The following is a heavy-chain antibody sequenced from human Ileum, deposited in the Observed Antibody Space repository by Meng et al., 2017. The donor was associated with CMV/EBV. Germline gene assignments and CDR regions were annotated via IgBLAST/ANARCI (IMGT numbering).Heavy chain of an antibody. D-gene: IGHD2-2*02. CDR1: TVTDYG. Sequence: TVTDYGITWVRQGRGQGLEWMGWMSAANGNTNEEKKYKGRVKMTTDTSASTAYMDLRSIISDDTAVYYCARGASVVPVAIPLFDNYPDWGQGTLVTVSS. CDR2: MSAANGNT. V-gene: IGHV1-18*01. CDR3: ARGASVVPVAIPLFDNYPD. J-gene: IGHJ4*02.